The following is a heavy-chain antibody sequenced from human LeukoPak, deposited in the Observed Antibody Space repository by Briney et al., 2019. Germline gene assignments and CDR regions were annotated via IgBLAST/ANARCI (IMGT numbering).Heavy chain of an antibody. CDR2: MNPNNGNT. V-gene: IGHV1-8*01. D-gene: IGHD3-22*01. Sequence: ASVKVSCKASGYTFTSYDINWVRQATGQGLEWMGWMNPNNGNTGYAQKFQGRVTMTRNTSISTAYMELSSLRSEDTAVYYRAGGRTYYYDSSGYYYIPPSVNWFDPWGQGTLVTVSS. CDR1: GYTFTSYD. CDR3: AGGRTYYYDSSGYYYIPPSVNWFDP. J-gene: IGHJ5*02.